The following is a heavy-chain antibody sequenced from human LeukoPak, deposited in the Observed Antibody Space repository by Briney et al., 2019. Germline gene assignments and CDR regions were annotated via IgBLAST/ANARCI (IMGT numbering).Heavy chain of an antibody. D-gene: IGHD3-22*01. CDR1: GFTVSSNY. Sequence: PGGSLRLSCAASGFTVSSNYMSWVRQAPGKGLEWVSVIYSGGSTHYADSVKGRFTISRDNSKNTLYLQMNSLRAEDTAVYYCARSASYDSSSYYIYYYMDVWGKGTTVTISS. J-gene: IGHJ6*03. CDR2: IYSGGST. CDR3: ARSASYDSSSYYIYYYMDV. V-gene: IGHV3-66*01.